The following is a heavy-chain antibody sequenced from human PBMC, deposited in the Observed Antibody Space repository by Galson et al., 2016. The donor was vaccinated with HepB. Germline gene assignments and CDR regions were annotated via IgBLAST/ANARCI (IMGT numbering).Heavy chain of an antibody. CDR3: ARELATDAFDI. CDR2: IKQDGSEK. CDR1: GFTFSTYS. D-gene: IGHD5-12*01. V-gene: IGHV3-7*03. J-gene: IGHJ3*02. Sequence: SLRLSCAAFGFTFSTYSINWVRQAPGKGLEWVANIKQDGSEKYYVDSVKGRFTISRDNAQNSLYLQMNNLRAEDAAVYYCARELATDAFDIWGQGTMVTVSS.